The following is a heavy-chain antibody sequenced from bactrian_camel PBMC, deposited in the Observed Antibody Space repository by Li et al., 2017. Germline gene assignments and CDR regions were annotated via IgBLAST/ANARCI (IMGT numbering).Heavy chain of an antibody. CDR2: IRSDGTT. CDR1: GYDFSRSA. CDR3: VAMDPICTLAMR. Sequence: VQLVESGGGSVQAGGSLKLSCSASGYDFSRSAMAWYRQAPGAEREWVSTIRSDGTTSYVDSVKDRFTISEDNAKTTLYLQMNALQIDDTAVYYCVAMDPICTLAMRRGQGTQVTVS. J-gene: IGHJ4*01. V-gene: IGHV3S53*01. D-gene: IGHD3*01.